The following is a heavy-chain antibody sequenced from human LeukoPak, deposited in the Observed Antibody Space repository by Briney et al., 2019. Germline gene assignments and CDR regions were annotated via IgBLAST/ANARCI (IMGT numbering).Heavy chain of an antibody. CDR2: IYPGDSDT. Sequence: GASLQISCKGSGYSFTSYWIGWVRPMPGKGLEWMGIIYPGDSDTRYSPSFQGQVTISADKSISPAYLQWSSLKASHTAMYYCARLVGATRNWFDPWGQGTLVTVSS. CDR3: ARLVGATRNWFDP. J-gene: IGHJ5*02. CDR1: GYSFTSYW. V-gene: IGHV5-51*01. D-gene: IGHD1-26*01.